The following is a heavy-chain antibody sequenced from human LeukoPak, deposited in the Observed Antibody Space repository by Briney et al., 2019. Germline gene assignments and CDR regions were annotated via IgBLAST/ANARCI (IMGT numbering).Heavy chain of an antibody. Sequence: PGGSLRLSCAASGFTFSDYYMSWIRQAPGKGLEWVAVISYDGSNKYYADSVKGRFTISRDNSKNTLYLQMNSLRAEDTAVYYCAKVRYSSSWYYFDYWGQGTLVTVSS. V-gene: IGHV3-30*18. D-gene: IGHD6-13*01. CDR1: GFTFSDYY. CDR2: ISYDGSNK. CDR3: AKVRYSSSWYYFDY. J-gene: IGHJ4*02.